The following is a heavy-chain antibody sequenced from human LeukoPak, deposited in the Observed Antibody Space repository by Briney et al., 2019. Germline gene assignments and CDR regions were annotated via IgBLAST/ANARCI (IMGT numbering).Heavy chain of an antibody. D-gene: IGHD6-6*01. Sequence: SETLSLTCTVSGGSISSSSYHWGWIRQPPGKGLEWIGSIYYSGSTYYNPSLKSRVTISVDTSKNQFSLKLSSVTAADTAVYYCASHYSSSPLDYWGQGTLVTVSS. CDR1: GGSISSSSYH. V-gene: IGHV4-39*01. J-gene: IGHJ4*02. CDR2: IYYSGST. CDR3: ASHYSSSPLDY.